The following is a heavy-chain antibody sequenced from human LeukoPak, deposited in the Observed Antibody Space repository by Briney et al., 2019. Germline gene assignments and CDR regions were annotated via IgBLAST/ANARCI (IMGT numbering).Heavy chain of an antibody. CDR2: IYHGGST. CDR1: GGSISSSNW. CDR3: ARSGIAAAGVLDY. D-gene: IGHD6-13*01. Sequence: PSGTLSLTCAVSGGSISSSNWWSWVRQPPGKGLEWIGEIYHGGSTNYNPSLKSRVTISVDKSKNQFSLKLSSVTAADTAVYYCARSGIAAAGVLDYWGQGTLVTVSS. J-gene: IGHJ4*02. V-gene: IGHV4-4*02.